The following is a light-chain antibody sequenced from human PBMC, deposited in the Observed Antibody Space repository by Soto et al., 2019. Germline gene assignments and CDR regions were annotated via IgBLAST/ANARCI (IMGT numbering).Light chain of an antibody. CDR1: SSDVGGYNY. CDR2: EVS. Sequence: QSVLTQPASVSGSPGQSITISCTGTSSDVGGYNYGSWYQQHPGKAPKLMIYEVSNRPSGVSNRFSGSKSGNTASLTISGLQAEDEADYYGSSYTSSSTVFGGGTKLTVL. CDR3: SSYTSSSTV. J-gene: IGLJ3*02. V-gene: IGLV2-14*01.